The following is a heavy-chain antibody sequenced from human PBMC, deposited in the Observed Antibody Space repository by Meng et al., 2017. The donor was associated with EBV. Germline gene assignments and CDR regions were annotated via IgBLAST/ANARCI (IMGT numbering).Heavy chain of an antibody. J-gene: IGHJ5*02. V-gene: IGHV1-18*01. Sequence: QVQPVHAGAEVKRAGASVKVSCKASGYTFTSYGISWVRQAPGQGLEWMGWISAYNGNTNYAQKLQGRVTMTTDTSTSTAYMELRSLRSDDTAVYYCARETSGYDFNWFDPWGQGTLVTVSS. CDR1: GYTFTSYG. CDR2: ISAYNGNT. CDR3: ARETSGYDFNWFDP. D-gene: IGHD5-12*01.